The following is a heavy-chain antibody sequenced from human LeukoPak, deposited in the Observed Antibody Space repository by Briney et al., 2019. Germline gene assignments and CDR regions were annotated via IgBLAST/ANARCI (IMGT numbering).Heavy chain of an antibody. Sequence: GGSLRLSCAASGFAFSSYGMHWVRQAPGKGLEWVAFIRYDGSNKYYADSVKGRFTISRDNSKNTLYLQMNSLRAEDTAVYYCAKEICVAVGHYMDVCGKGTTVTVSS. D-gene: IGHD2-2*01. CDR1: GFAFSSYG. CDR3: AKEICVAVGHYMDV. CDR2: IRYDGSNK. V-gene: IGHV3-30*02. J-gene: IGHJ6*03.